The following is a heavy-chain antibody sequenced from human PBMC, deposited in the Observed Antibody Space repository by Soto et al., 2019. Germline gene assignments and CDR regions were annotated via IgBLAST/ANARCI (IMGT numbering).Heavy chain of an antibody. CDR3: ARGDGIWFGEFYNWFDP. Sequence: QVQLVESGGGVVQPGRSLRLSCAASGFTFSSYAMHWVRQAPGKGLEWVAVISYDGSNKYYADSVKGRFTISRDNSKNPLYLQMNSLSAEDTAVYYCARGDGIWFGEFYNWFDPWGQGTLVTVSS. CDR1: GFTFSSYA. J-gene: IGHJ5*02. CDR2: ISYDGSNK. D-gene: IGHD3-10*01. V-gene: IGHV3-30-3*01.